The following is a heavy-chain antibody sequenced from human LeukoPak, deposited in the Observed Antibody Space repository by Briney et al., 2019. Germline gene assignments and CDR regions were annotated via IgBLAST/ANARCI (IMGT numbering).Heavy chain of an antibody. CDR1: GGSISSGAYY. V-gene: IGHV4-30-2*01. CDR2: IHHTGST. CDR3: ARVISSAWRQNDL. Sequence: SETLSLTCSVSGGSISSGAYYWSWLRQPPGKGPELIGFIHHTGSTYYNPSLRSRVTISVDRSKNQFSLKLSSVTAADTAVYYCARVISSAWRQNDLWGQGTLVTVSS. D-gene: IGHD3-22*01. J-gene: IGHJ5*02.